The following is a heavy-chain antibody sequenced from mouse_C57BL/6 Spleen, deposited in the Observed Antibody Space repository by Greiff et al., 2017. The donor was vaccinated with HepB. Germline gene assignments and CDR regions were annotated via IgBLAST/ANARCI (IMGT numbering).Heavy chain of an antibody. CDR2: INPSSGYT. Sequence: VQLQQSGAELARPGASVKMSCKASGYTFTSYTMHWVKQRPGQGLEWIGYINPSSGYTKYNQKFKDKATLTADKYSSTAYMQLSSLTSEDSAVYYCATGSSPFAYWGQGTLVTVSA. D-gene: IGHD1-1*01. CDR1: GYTFTSYT. J-gene: IGHJ3*01. V-gene: IGHV1-4*01. CDR3: ATGSSPFAY.